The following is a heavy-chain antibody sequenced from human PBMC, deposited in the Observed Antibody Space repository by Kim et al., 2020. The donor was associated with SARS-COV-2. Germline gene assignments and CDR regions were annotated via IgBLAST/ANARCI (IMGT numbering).Heavy chain of an antibody. J-gene: IGHJ5*02. Sequence: ASVKVSCKASGNIFNRYVMHWVRQAPAPSHEWDRWSNAATGNKVTYRQFQGRVNLTWDTSARTAYMDLSSLTSEDTAVYYCARGFCNDVNCFNWFDPWGQGTLVTVSS. CDR3: ARGFCNDVNCFNWFDP. CDR1: GNIFNRYV. D-gene: IGHD2-15*01. V-gene: IGHV1-3*01. CDR2: SNAATGNK.